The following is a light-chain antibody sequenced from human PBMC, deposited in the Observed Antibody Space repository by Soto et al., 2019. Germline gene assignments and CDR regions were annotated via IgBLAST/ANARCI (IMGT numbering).Light chain of an antibody. CDR3: QQYKDWPPT. V-gene: IGKV3-20*01. Sequence: EIVLTQSPGTLSLSPGERATLSCRASQSVSSSYLAWYQQKPGQAPRLLIYGASSRATGIPDRFSGSGSGTEFTLSISGLQSADFAVYYCQQYKDWPPTFGQGTKVDI. CDR1: QSVSSSY. J-gene: IGKJ1*01. CDR2: GAS.